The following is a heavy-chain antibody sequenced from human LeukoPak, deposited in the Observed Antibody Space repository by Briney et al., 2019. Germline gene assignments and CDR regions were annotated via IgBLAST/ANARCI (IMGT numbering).Heavy chain of an antibody. Sequence: PGGSLRLSCAASGFTFDDYAMHWVRQAPGKGLEWVSGISWNSGSIGYADSVKGRFTISRDNAKNSLYLQMNSLRAEDTALYYCAKDMRGMSRAMGYFQHWGQGTLVTVSS. J-gene: IGHJ1*01. V-gene: IGHV3-9*01. CDR3: AKDMRGMSRAMGYFQH. CDR1: GFTFDDYA. CDR2: ISWNSGSI. D-gene: IGHD2-15*01.